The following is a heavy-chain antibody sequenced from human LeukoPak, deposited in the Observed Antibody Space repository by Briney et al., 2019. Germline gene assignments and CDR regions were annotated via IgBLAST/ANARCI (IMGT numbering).Heavy chain of an antibody. CDR1: GYTYTSYS. J-gene: IGHJ3*02. CDR2: ISANNGKA. D-gene: IGHD4-17*01. Sequence: GASVKVSCKASGYTYTSYSISWVRQAPGQGLEWIGWISANNGKAKYAHNLQGRVAMTTDTSVSTAYMELRSLRSDDTAVYYCARNMTTSGPIDIEDAFDIWGQGTMVTVSS. CDR3: ARNMTTSGPIDIEDAFDI. V-gene: IGHV1-18*01.